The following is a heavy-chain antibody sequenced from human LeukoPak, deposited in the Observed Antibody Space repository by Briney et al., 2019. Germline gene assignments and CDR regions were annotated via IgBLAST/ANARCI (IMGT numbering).Heavy chain of an antibody. CDR2: IKQDGSEK. CDR1: GFTFPTYW. J-gene: IGHJ4*02. CDR3: VTYSGGIKSPGYY. V-gene: IGHV3-7*01. Sequence: GGSLRLSCAASGFTFPTYWMSWVRQAPGKGLEWVANIKQDGSEKYYVDSVKGRFTISRDNAKNSLYLRMNSLRVEDTADYYCVTYSGGIKSPGYYWGQGTLVTVSS. D-gene: IGHD1-14*01.